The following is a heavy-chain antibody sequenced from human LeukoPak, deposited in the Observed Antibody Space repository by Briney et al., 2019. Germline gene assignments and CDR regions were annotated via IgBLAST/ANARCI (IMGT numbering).Heavy chain of an antibody. CDR2: ISYDGSNK. D-gene: IGHD3-16*01. V-gene: IGHV3-30*03. Sequence: GGSLRLSCAASGFTFSSCGMHWVRQAPGKGLEWVAVISYDGSNKYYADSVKGRFTISRDNSKNTLYLQMNSLRAEDTAVYYCASSGRRWLYAFDIWGQGTMVTVSS. J-gene: IGHJ3*02. CDR1: GFTFSSCG. CDR3: ASSGRRWLYAFDI.